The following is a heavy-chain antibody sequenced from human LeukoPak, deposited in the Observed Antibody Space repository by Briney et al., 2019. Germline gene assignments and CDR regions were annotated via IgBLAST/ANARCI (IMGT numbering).Heavy chain of an antibody. CDR2: ISAYNGNT. Sequence: ASVKVSCKASGYTFTSYGISWVRQAPGQGLEWMGWISAYNGNTNYAQKLQGRVTMTTDTSTSTAYMELRSLRSDDTAAYYCARGPLEYCSGGTCYSGRNWFDPWGQGTLVIVSS. CDR3: ARGPLEYCSGGTCYSGRNWFDP. CDR1: GYTFTSYG. J-gene: IGHJ5*02. V-gene: IGHV1-18*01. D-gene: IGHD2-15*01.